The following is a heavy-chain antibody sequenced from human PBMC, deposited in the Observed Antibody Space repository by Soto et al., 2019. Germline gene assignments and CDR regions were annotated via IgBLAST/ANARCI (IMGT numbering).Heavy chain of an antibody. CDR2: INSEGTGT. D-gene: IGHD3-22*01. V-gene: IGHV3-74*01. CDR1: GFTFSSYW. Sequence: LRLSCAASGFTFSSYWMHWVRQVPGKGLVWVSRINSEGTGTIYADSVKGRFTISRDNAKNTLYLQMNSLRAEDTAVYYCVRDYDSSGYNSDYWGQGTTVTVSS. J-gene: IGHJ4*02. CDR3: VRDYDSSGYNSDY.